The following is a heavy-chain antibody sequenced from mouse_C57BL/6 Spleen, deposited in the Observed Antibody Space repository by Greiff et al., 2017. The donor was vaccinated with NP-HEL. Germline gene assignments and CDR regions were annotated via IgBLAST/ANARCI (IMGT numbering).Heavy chain of an antibody. CDR2: IYPRDGST. V-gene: IGHV1-85*01. CDR1: GYTFTSYD. Sequence: VQLQQSGPELVKPGASVKLSCKASGYTFTSYDINWVKQRPGQGLEWIGWIYPRDGSTQYNEKFKGKATLTVDTSASTAYMELHSLTSEDAAVYFCARSLRQPGAWFAYWGQGTLVTVSA. D-gene: IGHD6-1*01. J-gene: IGHJ3*01. CDR3: ARSLRQPGAWFAY.